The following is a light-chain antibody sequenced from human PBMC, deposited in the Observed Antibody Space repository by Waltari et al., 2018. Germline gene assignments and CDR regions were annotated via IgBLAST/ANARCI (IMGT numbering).Light chain of an antibody. J-gene: IGKJ1*01. CDR3: QHYESLPVT. CDR1: QSISKY. CDR2: QAS. Sequence: ELVLTHSPGTLYLSQGERATLACRASQSISKYLAWYQQKPGQAPRPLIYQASSRAAGIPDRFSGSGSGTDFSLSISRLEPEDFAVYYCQHYESLPVTFGQGTKVEIK. V-gene: IGKV3-20*01.